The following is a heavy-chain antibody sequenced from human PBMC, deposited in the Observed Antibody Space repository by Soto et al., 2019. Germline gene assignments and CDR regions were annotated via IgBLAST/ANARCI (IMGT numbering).Heavy chain of an antibody. Sequence: QVQLVQSGAEVKKPGASVKVSCKAPGYTFTGYYMHWVRQAPGQGLEWIGWINPNSGGTNYAQKFQGWVTMTSDTSISTAYMELSRLRHDDTAVYYCARRSGLRWFGESKGFDYWGQGTLVTGSS. CDR1: GYTFTGYY. J-gene: IGHJ4*02. CDR3: ARRSGLRWFGESKGFDY. CDR2: INPNSGGT. V-gene: IGHV1-2*04. D-gene: IGHD3-10*01.